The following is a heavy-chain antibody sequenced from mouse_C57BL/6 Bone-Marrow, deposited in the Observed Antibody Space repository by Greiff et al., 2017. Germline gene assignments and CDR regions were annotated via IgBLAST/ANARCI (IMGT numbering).Heavy chain of an antibody. D-gene: IGHD1-1*01. J-gene: IGHJ2*01. V-gene: IGHV5-16*01. Sequence: EVQLKESEGGLVQPGSSMKLSCTASGFTFSDYYMAWVRQVPEKGLEWVANINYDGSSTYYLDSLKSRFIISRDNAKNILYLQMSSLKSEDTATYYCARDNYYAAFDYWGQGTTLTVSS. CDR2: INYDGSST. CDR3: ARDNYYAAFDY. CDR1: GFTFSDYY.